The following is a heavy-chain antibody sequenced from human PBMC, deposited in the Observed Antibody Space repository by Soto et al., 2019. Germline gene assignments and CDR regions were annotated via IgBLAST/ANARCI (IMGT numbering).Heavy chain of an antibody. CDR3: VRQGFGRLHGLVDV. V-gene: IGHV4-59*08. D-gene: IGHD3-10*01. Sequence: QVQLQESGPGLVKPSETLSLTCTVSDDSSSNYKWSWIRQPPGRRLEWIGYIDSNGGTSYNPSHQCRVTISTDTSTKRFFLKLSSVNAADTAVYYCVRQGFGRLHGLVDVWGQGTTVTVCS. CDR2: IDSNGGT. J-gene: IGHJ6*01. CDR1: DDSSSNYK.